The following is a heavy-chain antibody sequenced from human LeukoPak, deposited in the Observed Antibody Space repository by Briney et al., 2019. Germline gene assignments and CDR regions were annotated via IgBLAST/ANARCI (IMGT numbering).Heavy chain of an antibody. J-gene: IGHJ4*02. CDR1: GFTFSSYW. V-gene: IGHV3-74*01. Sequence: GGSLRLSCAAYGFTFSSYWMHWVRQAPGKGLVWVSRINSDGSSTSYADSVKGRFTISRDNAKNTLYLQMNSLRAEDTAVYYCARAVVGTTAFDYWGQGTLVTVSS. D-gene: IGHD1-26*01. CDR2: INSDGSST. CDR3: ARAVVGTTAFDY.